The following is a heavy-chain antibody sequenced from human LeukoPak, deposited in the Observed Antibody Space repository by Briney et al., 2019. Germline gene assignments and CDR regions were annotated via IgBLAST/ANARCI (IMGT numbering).Heavy chain of an antibody. V-gene: IGHV1-18*01. D-gene: IGHD6-13*01. CDR3: ASELAAAGTPY. J-gene: IGHJ4*02. CDR2: ISAYNGNT. CDR1: GYTFTSYG. Sequence: ASVKVPCKASGYTFTSYGISWVRQAPGQGLEWMGWISAYNGNTNYAQKLQGRVTMTTDTSTSTAYMELRSLRSDDTAVYYCASELAAAGTPYWGQGTLVTVSS.